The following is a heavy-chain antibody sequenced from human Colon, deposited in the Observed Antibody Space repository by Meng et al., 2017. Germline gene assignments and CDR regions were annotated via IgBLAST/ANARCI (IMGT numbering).Heavy chain of an antibody. V-gene: IGHV3-74*01. Sequence: EVQLVEAGGGLVQPGESLRLSCAASGFTFSGNWMHWVRQVPGKGLVWVSRINNDGGSSTYADSVKGRFTVSRDNTQNMVYLQMSSLRADDTGAYYCARGGDGAFDYWGQGTLVTVSS. D-gene: IGHD5-24*01. CDR2: INNDGGSS. CDR1: GFTFSGNW. CDR3: ARGGDGAFDY. J-gene: IGHJ4*02.